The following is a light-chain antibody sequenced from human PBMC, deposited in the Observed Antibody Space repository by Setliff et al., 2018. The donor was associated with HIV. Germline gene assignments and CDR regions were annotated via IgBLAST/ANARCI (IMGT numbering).Light chain of an antibody. CDR3: CSYAGTSTHVV. CDR2: EVS. CDR1: SSDVGGYNL. V-gene: IGLV2-23*02. Sequence: QSALTQPASVSGSPGQSITISCTGTSSDVGGYNLVSWYQHHPGKAPKLMISEVSKRPSGVSNRFSGSKSDNTASLTISGLQAEDEADYYCCSYAGTSTHVVFGGGTK. J-gene: IGLJ2*01.